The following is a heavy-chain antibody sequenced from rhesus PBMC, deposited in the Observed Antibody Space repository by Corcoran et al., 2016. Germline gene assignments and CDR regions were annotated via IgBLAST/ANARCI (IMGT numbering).Heavy chain of an antibody. J-gene: IGHJ6*01. CDR2: IPGSGGST. D-gene: IGHD1-20*01. V-gene: IGHV4-173*01. CDR3: ARGIAGTTRYYYGLDS. Sequence: QLQLQESGPGLVKPSETLSLTCAVSGGSLSRNYWTWIRPPPGQGPAGIGRIPGSGGSTDYNPSLKSRVTISTDTSKNQFSLKLSSVTAADTAVYYCARGIAGTTRYYYGLDSWGQGVVVTVSS. CDR1: GGSLSRNY.